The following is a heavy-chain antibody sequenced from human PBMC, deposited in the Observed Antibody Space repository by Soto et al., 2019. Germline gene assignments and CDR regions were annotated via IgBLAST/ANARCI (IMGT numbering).Heavy chain of an antibody. CDR2: ISYDGSNK. CDR3: AKPFPDYYDSSGYPRGAFDI. CDR1: GFTFSSYG. Sequence: GGSLRLSCAASGFTFSSYGMHWVRQAPGKGLEWVAVISYDGSNKYYADSVKGRFTISRDNSKNTLYLQMNSLRAEDTAVYYCAKPFPDYYDSSGYPRGAFDIWGQGTMVT. D-gene: IGHD3-22*01. V-gene: IGHV3-30*18. J-gene: IGHJ3*02.